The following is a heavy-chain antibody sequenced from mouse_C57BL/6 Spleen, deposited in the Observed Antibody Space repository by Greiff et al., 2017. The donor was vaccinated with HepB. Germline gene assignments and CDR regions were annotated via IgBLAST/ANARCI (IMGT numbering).Heavy chain of an antibody. D-gene: IGHD3-1*01. V-gene: IGHV1-64*01. CDR3: ARSGDYYAMDY. J-gene: IGHJ4*01. CDR2: IHPNSGST. CDR1: GYTFTSYW. Sequence: QVQLQQPGAELVKPGASVKLSCKASGYTFTSYWMHWVKQRPGQGLEWIGMIHPNSGSTNYKEKFKSKATLTVDKSSSTAYMQLSSLTSEDSAVYYCARSGDYYAMDYWGQGTSVTVSS.